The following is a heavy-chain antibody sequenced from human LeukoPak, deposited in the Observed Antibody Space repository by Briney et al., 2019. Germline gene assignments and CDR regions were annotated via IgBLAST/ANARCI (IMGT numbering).Heavy chain of an antibody. J-gene: IGHJ5*02. D-gene: IGHD3-9*01. V-gene: IGHV1-18*01. CDR3: ARGYDISTGTGWFDP. Sequence: GASVKVSCKASGYTFTSYGISWVRQAPGQGLEWMGWISAYTGNTNYAQKLQGRVTMTTDTSTSTAYMELRSLRSDDTAVYYCARGYDISTGTGWFDPWGQGTLVTVSS. CDR1: GYTFTSYG. CDR2: ISAYTGNT.